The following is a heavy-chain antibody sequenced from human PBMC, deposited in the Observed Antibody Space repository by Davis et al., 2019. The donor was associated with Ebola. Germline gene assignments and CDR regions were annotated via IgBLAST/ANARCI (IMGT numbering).Heavy chain of an antibody. CDR2: IYYSGST. V-gene: IGHV4-30-4*01. CDR1: GGSISSGDYY. CDR3: ARGSIGYGDYVDWFDP. J-gene: IGHJ5*02. Sequence: SETLSLTCTVSGGSISSGDYYWSWIRQPPQKGLEWIGHIYYSGSTYSNPSLKSRITISVDTSKNQFSLKLKSVTAADTAVYYCARGSIGYGDYVDWFDPWGQGTLVTVYS. D-gene: IGHD4-17*01.